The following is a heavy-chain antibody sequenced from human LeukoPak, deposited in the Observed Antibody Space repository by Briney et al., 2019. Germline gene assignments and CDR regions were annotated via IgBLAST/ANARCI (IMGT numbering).Heavy chain of an antibody. CDR1: GYTFTTYD. Sequence: ASVKVSCKASGYTFTTYDINWVRQATGQGLEWVGWMSPNNGHTGFAHKFQGRVTITRDTSMNTAYMELSSLRFEDTAVYYCARMDADRFYFDYWGQGTLLTVSS. CDR3: ARMDADRFYFDY. CDR2: MSPNNGHT. D-gene: IGHD3-16*02. J-gene: IGHJ4*02. V-gene: IGHV1-8*03.